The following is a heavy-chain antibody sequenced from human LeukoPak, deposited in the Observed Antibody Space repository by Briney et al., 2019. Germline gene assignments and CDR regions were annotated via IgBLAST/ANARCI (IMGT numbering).Heavy chain of an antibody. Sequence: PGGSLILCCAAPGFTLSCFGMHWVRQAPAKGLEWVAFIRNDGSYKYYADSVKGRFIISRDNSKNTLPLQMTSLRAEDTAVYYCAELGITMIGGVWGKGTTVTISS. CDR2: IRNDGSYK. V-gene: IGHV3-30*02. J-gene: IGHJ6*04. D-gene: IGHD3-10*02. CDR3: AELGITMIGGV. CDR1: GFTLSCFG.